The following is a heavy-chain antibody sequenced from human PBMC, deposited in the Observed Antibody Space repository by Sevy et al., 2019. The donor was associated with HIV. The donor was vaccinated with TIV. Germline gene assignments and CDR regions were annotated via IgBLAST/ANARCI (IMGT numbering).Heavy chain of an antibody. V-gene: IGHV3-11*04. Sequence: GGSLRLSCAASGFTFSDYYMSWIRQAPGKGLECISYINTSGRMKYYVDSVKGRFTISRDDAKNSLYLQMNSLRAEDSAVYYCVRDETRRRTDTTAYSPDAFDIWGLGTMVTVSS. D-gene: IGHD2-21*01. CDR3: VRDETRRRTDTTAYSPDAFDI. CDR2: INTSGRMK. CDR1: GFTFSDYY. J-gene: IGHJ3*02.